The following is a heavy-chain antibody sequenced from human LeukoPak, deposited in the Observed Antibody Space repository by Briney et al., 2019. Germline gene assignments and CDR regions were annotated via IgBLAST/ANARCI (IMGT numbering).Heavy chain of an antibody. J-gene: IGHJ4*02. CDR1: GGSISSSSYY. V-gene: IGHV4-39*07. CDR3: ARGRF. CDR2: IYYSGST. D-gene: IGHD5-24*01. Sequence: SETLSLTCTVSGGSISSSSYYWGWIRQPPGKGLEWIGSIYYSGSTYYNPSLKSRVTISVDTSKNQFSLKLSSVTAADTAVCYCARGRFWGQGTLVTVSS.